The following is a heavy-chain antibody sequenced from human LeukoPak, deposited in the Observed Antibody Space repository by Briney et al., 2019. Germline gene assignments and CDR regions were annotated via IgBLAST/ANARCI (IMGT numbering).Heavy chain of an antibody. V-gene: IGHV5-51*01. CDR2: IYPGDSDT. J-gene: IGHJ3*02. Sequence: GESLKISCKGSGYSFTSYWIGWVRQMPGKGLEWMGTIYPGDSDTRYSPSFQGQVTISADKSISTAYLQWSSLKASDTAMYYCASGIAVAYDAFDIWGQGTMVTVSS. D-gene: IGHD6-19*01. CDR1: GYSFTSYW. CDR3: ASGIAVAYDAFDI.